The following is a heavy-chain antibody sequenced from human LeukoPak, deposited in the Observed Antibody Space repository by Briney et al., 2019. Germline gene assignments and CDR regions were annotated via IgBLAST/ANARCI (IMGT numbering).Heavy chain of an antibody. CDR1: GGTFSSYA. CDR3: ARDSDPIDYDSSGARNYYYYMDV. CDR2: IIPIFGTA. Sequence: ASVKVSCKASGGTFSSYAIGWVRQAPGQGLEWMGGIIPIFGTANYAQKFQGRVTITTDESTSTAYMELSSLRSEDTAVYYCARDSDPIDYDSSGARNYYYYMDVWGKGTTVTVSS. D-gene: IGHD3-22*01. V-gene: IGHV1-69*05. J-gene: IGHJ6*03.